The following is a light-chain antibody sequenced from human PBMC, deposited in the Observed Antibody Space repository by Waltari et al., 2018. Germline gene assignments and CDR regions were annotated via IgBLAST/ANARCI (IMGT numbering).Light chain of an antibody. Sequence: EIAMTHSPATLSVSPGERATLSCRAGQSVSNNLAWYQQKPGQAPRLLIYGASTRATGIPARFSGSGSGTEFTLTISSLQSEDFAVYYCQQYNNWPPITFGQGTRLEIK. CDR2: GAS. CDR1: QSVSNN. CDR3: QQYNNWPPIT. J-gene: IGKJ5*01. V-gene: IGKV3-15*01.